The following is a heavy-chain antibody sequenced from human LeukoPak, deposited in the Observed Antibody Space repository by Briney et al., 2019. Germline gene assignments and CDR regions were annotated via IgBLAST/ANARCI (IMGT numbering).Heavy chain of an antibody. D-gene: IGHD1-26*01. V-gene: IGHV3-30*18. J-gene: IGHJ4*02. CDR3: AKAASGELLSRVDY. CDR2: ISYDGSNK. Sequence: GGSLRLSCAASGFTVSSNYMSWVRQAPGKGLEWVAVISYDGSNKYYADSVKGRFTISRDNSKNTLYLQMNSLRAEDTAVYYCAKAASGELLSRVDYWGQGTLVTVSS. CDR1: GFTVSSNY.